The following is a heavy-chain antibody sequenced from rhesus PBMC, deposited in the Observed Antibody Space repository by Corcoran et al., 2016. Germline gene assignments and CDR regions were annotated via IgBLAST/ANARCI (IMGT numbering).Heavy chain of an antibody. Sequence: QVKLQESGPGLVKPLETLSLTCAAPGCSISSHYWSWIRQPPGKGLEWNAYIFGSGSNTNANPSRKSRVTLSVDTSTNQISLKMSSGTAADTAVYYGAREGSGNSLAVWGRGVLVAVSS. D-gene: IGHD2-21*01. CDR3: AREGSGNSLAV. V-gene: IGHV4S11*01. CDR1: GCSISSHY. J-gene: IGHJ5-2*02. CDR2: IFGSGSNT.